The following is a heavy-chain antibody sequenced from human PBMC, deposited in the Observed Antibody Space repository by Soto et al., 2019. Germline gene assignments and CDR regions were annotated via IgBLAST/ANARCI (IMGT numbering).Heavy chain of an antibody. J-gene: IGHJ5*02. CDR1: GYTFTTYG. V-gene: IGHV1-18*01. D-gene: IGHD6-13*01. CDR2: ISAYNGNA. Sequence: ASVKVSCKASGYTFTTYGINWVRQAPGQGLEWMGWISAYNGNADYAHKLQGRVTLTTDTSTSTAYMELGSLRSDDTAVYYCARGGYSGSWYLFDHWGQGTLVTVSS. CDR3: ARGGYSGSWYLFDH.